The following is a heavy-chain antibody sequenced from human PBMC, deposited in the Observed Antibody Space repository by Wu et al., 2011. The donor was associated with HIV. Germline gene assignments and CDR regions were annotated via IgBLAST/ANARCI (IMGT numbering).Heavy chain of an antibody. CDR3: AREAADLTAWVYYFDF. V-gene: IGHV1-2*02. J-gene: IGHJ4*01. Sequence: QVQLVQSGAEVKKPGASVRVSCQASGYIFTGYFVNWVRQAPGRGPEWMGWINPKSGDTNYAQDFQGRVTMTRDTSNNTAYLELSGLVSDDTAFYYCAREAADLTAWVYYFDFWGQGSWS. CDR1: GYIFTGYF. CDR2: INPKSGDT. D-gene: IGHD1-26*01.